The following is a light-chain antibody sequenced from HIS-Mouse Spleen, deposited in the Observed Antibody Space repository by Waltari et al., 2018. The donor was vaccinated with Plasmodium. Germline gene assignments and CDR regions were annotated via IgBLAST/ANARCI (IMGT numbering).Light chain of an antibody. CDR3: YSTDSSGNHRV. Sequence: SYELTQPPSVSVSPGPTARITCSGHALPKKYAYWYPQKSGQAPVLVIYEDSKRPSGIPERFSGSSSGTMATLTISGAQVEDEADYYCYSTDSSGNHRVFGGGTKLTVL. J-gene: IGLJ3*02. CDR2: EDS. CDR1: ALPKKY. V-gene: IGLV3-10*01.